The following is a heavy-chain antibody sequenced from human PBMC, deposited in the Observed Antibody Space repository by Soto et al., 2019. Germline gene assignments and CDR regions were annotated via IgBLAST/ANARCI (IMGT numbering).Heavy chain of an antibody. D-gene: IGHD1-1*01. CDR2: ISAHNGNT. J-gene: IGHJ4*02. CDR3: ARGRYGDY. Sequence: QVHLVPSGAVVKKPGASVKVSCNASGYTFTSYGITWVRQAPGQGLEWMGWISAHNGNTDYAQKLQGRVIVTRDTSTSTAYMELRSLISDDTAVYYCARGRYGDYWGQGALVTVSS. CDR1: GYTFTSYG. V-gene: IGHV1-18*01.